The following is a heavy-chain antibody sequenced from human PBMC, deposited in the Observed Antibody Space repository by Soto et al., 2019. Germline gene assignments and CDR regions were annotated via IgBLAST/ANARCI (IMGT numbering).Heavy chain of an antibody. V-gene: IGHV3-23*01. CDR1: GFTFSSYA. CDR2: ISGSGVST. J-gene: IGHJ4*02. Sequence: EVQLLESGGGLVQPGGSLRLSCAASGFTFSSYAMRWVRQAPVKGREWVSAISGSGVSTYYADSVKGRFTISRDNSKNTLYLQMNSLRAEDTAVYYCARRGSGSYYDYWGQGTLVTVSS. D-gene: IGHD1-26*01. CDR3: ARRGSGSYYDY.